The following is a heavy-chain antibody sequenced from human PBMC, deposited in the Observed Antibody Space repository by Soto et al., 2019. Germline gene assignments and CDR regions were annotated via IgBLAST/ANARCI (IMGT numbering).Heavy chain of an antibody. CDR3: ARGRASGSYYLLDY. CDR1: GDTFTTYD. V-gene: IGHV1-8*01. D-gene: IGHD3-10*01. J-gene: IGHJ4*02. CDR2: INPNSGNI. Sequence: ASVKVSCKASGDTFTTYDINWVRQATGHGLEWMGWINPNSGNIGYAQRFQGRVTMTRDTAIRTAYMEVSSLRSDDTAVYYCARGRASGSYYLLDYWGQGTLVTISS.